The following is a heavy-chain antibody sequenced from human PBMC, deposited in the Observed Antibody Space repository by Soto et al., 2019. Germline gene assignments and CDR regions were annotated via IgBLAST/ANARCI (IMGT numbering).Heavy chain of an antibody. Sequence: GASVNVSCNASGYTFTSYGISWLRQAPGQGLEWMGWISAYNGNTNYAQKLQGRVTMTTDTSTSKAYMELRSLRSDDTAVYYCARAGIAARSYFDYWGQGTLVTVSS. D-gene: IGHD6-6*01. J-gene: IGHJ4*02. V-gene: IGHV1-18*01. CDR3: ARAGIAARSYFDY. CDR1: GYTFTSYG. CDR2: ISAYNGNT.